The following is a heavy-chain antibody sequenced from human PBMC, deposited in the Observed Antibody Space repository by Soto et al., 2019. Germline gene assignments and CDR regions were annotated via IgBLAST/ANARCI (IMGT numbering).Heavy chain of an antibody. J-gene: IGHJ4*02. CDR2: IIPIFGTA. CDR3: ARSTMTQDRIFYY. D-gene: IGHD3-22*01. Sequence: SVKVSCKASGGTFSSYAISWVRQAPGQGLEWMGGIIPIFGTANYAQKFQGRVTITADKSTSTAYMELSSLRSEDTAVYYCARSTMTQDRIFYYWGQGILVTVSS. V-gene: IGHV1-69*06. CDR1: GGTFSSYA.